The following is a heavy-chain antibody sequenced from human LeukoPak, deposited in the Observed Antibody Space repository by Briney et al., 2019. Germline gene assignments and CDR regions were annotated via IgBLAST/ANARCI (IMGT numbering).Heavy chain of an antibody. J-gene: IGHJ5*02. V-gene: IGHV4-38-2*02. CDR1: GDSISSGYY. Sequence: SETLSLTCTVSGDSISSGYYWGWIRQPPGKGLEWIGSIYHSGSTYYNLSVESRVTVSVDTSKNQLSLKLSSVTAADTAVYYCARDRRHDTDGYYYNWFDPWGQGTLVTVSS. CDR3: ARDRRHDTDGYYYNWFDP. D-gene: IGHD3-22*01. CDR2: IYHSGST.